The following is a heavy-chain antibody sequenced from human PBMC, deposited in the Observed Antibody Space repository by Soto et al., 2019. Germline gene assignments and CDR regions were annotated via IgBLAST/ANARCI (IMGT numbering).Heavy chain of an antibody. Sequence: PGESLKISCKGSGYSFTSYWIGWVRQMPGKGLEWMGIIYPGDSDTRYSPSFQGQVTISADKSISTAYLQWSSLKASDTAMCYCARLTYCGGDCYSDYYYGMDVWGQGTTVTVSS. D-gene: IGHD2-21*02. CDR3: ARLTYCGGDCYSDYYYGMDV. CDR2: IYPGDSDT. CDR1: GYSFTSYW. J-gene: IGHJ6*02. V-gene: IGHV5-51*01.